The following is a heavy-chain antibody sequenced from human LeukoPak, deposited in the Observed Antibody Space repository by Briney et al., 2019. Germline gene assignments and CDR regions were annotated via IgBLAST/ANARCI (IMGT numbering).Heavy chain of an antibody. CDR1: GFTFSNYV. J-gene: IGHJ4*02. CDR2: VSTSGSRT. Sequence: GGSLRLSCAASGFTFSNYVMYWVRQGPGKGLEWVATVSTSGSRTIYADSVKGRFIVSRDNSKNTLYLQMNSLRAEDTAVYYCAKDLVDIVVVPAAIADYWGQGTLVTVSS. D-gene: IGHD2-2*02. V-gene: IGHV3-23*01. CDR3: AKDLVDIVVVPAAIADY.